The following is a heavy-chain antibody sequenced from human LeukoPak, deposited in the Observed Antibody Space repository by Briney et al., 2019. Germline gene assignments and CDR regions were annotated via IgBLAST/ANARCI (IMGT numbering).Heavy chain of an antibody. CDR3: ARDPVRISPYDSSGYYPN. V-gene: IGHV1-18*01. J-gene: IGHJ4*02. CDR2: ISAYNGNT. CDR1: GYTFTSYA. D-gene: IGHD3-22*01. Sequence: ASVKVSCKASGYTFTSYAISWVRQAPGQGLEWMGWISAYNGNTNYAQKLQGRVTMTTDTSTSTAYMELRSLRSDDTAVYYCARDPVRISPYDSSGYYPNWGQGTLVTVSS.